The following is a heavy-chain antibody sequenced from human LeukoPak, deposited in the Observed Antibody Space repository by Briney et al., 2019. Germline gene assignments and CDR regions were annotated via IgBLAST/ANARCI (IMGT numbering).Heavy chain of an antibody. V-gene: IGHV3-23*01. CDR2: ISVSGGST. CDR3: ATFAQWPGIDY. J-gene: IGHJ4*02. CDR1: GFTFSSYV. Sequence: GGSLRLSCAASGFTFSSYVMSWVRQAPGKGLEWVSAISVSGGSTYYADSVKGRFTISRDNAKNSLYLQMNSLRAEDTAVYYCATFAQWPGIDYWGQGTLVTVSS. D-gene: IGHD6-19*01.